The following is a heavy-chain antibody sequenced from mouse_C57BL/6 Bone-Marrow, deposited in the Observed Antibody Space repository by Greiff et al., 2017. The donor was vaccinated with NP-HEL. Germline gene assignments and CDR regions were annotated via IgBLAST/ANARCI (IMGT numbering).Heavy chain of an antibody. V-gene: IGHV1-81*01. D-gene: IGHD2-3*01. J-gene: IGHJ4*01. CDR2: IYPRSGNT. CDR1: GYTFTSYG. Sequence: QVQLQQSGAELARPGASVKLSCKASGYTFTSYGISWVKQRTGQGLEWIGEIYPRSGNTYYNEKFKGKATLTADKSSSTAYMELRSLTSADSAVYFCARDGPYAMDYWGQGTSVTVSS. CDR3: ARDGPYAMDY.